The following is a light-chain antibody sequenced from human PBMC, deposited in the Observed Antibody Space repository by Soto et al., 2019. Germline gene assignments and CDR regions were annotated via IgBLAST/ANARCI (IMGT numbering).Light chain of an antibody. CDR3: QQYNSYWT. CDR1: QSVINW. J-gene: IGKJ1*01. CDR2: DAS. V-gene: IGKV1-5*01. Sequence: DIQMTQYPSTLSASVGERVTISCRASQSVINWLAWYQRKPGKAPKLLIHDASTLESGIPSRFSDSGSGTEFTLTSSSLQLDDCATYYCQQYNSYWTFGQWTKVEI.